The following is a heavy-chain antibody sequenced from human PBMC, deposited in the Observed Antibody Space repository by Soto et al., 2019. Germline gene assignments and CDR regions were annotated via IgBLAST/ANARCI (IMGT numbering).Heavy chain of an antibody. Sequence: SETLSLTCTVSGGSISSGGYYWSWIRQHPGKGLEWIGYIYYSGSTYCNPSLKSRITISVDTSKNQFSLKLSSVTAADTAVYYCARRSPVVTAPWGKGTLVTVSS. CDR3: ARRSPVVTAP. CDR2: IYYSGST. J-gene: IGHJ5*02. V-gene: IGHV4-31*03. CDR1: GGSISSGGYY. D-gene: IGHD2-21*02.